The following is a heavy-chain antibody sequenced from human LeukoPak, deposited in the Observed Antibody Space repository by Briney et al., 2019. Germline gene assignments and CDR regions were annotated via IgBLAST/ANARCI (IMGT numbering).Heavy chain of an antibody. CDR1: GFTLSTYW. CDR3: ARDIYGSGPPVGDTIDY. D-gene: IGHD3-10*01. Sequence: TGGSLRLSCAASGFTLSTYWMSWVRQAPGKGLAWVSSISSSSSYVNYADSVRGRFTISRDNAKNSLYLQVNSLRAEDTAVYYCARDIYGSGPPVGDTIDYWGQGTLVTVSS. J-gene: IGHJ4*02. V-gene: IGHV3-21*01. CDR2: ISSSSSYV.